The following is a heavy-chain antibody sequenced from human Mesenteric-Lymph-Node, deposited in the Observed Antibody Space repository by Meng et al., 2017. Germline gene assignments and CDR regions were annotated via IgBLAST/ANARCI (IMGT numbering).Heavy chain of an antibody. Sequence: QVQLQQWGEGLLKPSETLSLTCAVDGGSFSCYYWSWTRQPPGKGLEWIGEINHSESTNYNPSLKRRVTISVDTSKNQFSLKLSSVTAADTAVYYCATEERGYFDYWGQGTLVTVSS. CDR1: GGSFSCYY. CDR3: ATEERGYFDY. D-gene: IGHD1-1*01. V-gene: IGHV4-34*01. CDR2: INHSEST. J-gene: IGHJ4*02.